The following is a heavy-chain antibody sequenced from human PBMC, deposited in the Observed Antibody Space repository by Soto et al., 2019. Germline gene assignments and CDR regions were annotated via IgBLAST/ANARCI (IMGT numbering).Heavy chain of an antibody. V-gene: IGHV1-18*01. Sequence: AAVKVSCKASGDTCTSYDISWLRQAPGQGLEWMGWISAYNGNTNYAQKLQGRVTMTTDTSTSTAYMELRSLRSDDTAVYYCAREGITMMDYWGQGTLVTVSS. CDR2: ISAYNGNT. J-gene: IGHJ4*02. D-gene: IGHD3-22*01. CDR1: GDTCTSYD. CDR3: AREGITMMDY.